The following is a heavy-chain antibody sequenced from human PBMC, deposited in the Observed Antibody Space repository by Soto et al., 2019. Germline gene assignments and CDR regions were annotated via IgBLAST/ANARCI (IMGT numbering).Heavy chain of an antibody. V-gene: IGHV1-3*01. CDR2: INAGNGNT. CDR1: GYTFTSYA. J-gene: IGHJ5*02. Sequence: QVQLVQSGAEVKKPGASVKVSCKASGYTFTSYAMHWVRQAPGQRLEWMGWINAGNGNTKYSQKFQGRVTITRDTSASTANMERSSLRSEDTAVYYCARAYPVLESSSRVPNWFDPWGQGTLVTVSS. D-gene: IGHD6-13*01. CDR3: ARAYPVLESSSRVPNWFDP.